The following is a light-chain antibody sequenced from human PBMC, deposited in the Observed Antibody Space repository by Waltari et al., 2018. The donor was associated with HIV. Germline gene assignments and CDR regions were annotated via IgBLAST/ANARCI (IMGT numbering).Light chain of an antibody. V-gene: IGLV1-44*01. Sequence: QPVLTQPPASAGDTGHRVTISCSGSCGGNTVTWYQQPPGPTPKLLIYTNDRPASGVPDRFSGSKSDTSASLAISGLQSEDEADYYCAVWDDSLNGVFGGGTRLTVL. CDR3: AVWDDSLNGV. CDR2: TND. J-gene: IGLJ3*02. CDR1: CGGNT.